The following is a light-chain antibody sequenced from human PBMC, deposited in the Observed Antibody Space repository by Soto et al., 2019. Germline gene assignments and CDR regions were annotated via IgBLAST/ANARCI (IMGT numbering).Light chain of an antibody. V-gene: IGLV1-44*01. J-gene: IGLJ1*01. CDR1: DSNIGSNS. CDR3: CSYTTSNTSRIV. Sequence: QSVLTQPPSASGTPGQRVTISCSGSDSNIGSNSVNWYQQLPGTAPKLLIHSNNKWPSGVSNRFSGSKSGTTAFLTISGLQPEDEAEYYCCSYTTSNTSRIVFGTGTKVTVL. CDR2: SNN.